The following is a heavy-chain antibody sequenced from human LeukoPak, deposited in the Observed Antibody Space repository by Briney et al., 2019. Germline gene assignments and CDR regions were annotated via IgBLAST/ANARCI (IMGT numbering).Heavy chain of an antibody. D-gene: IGHD6-6*01. V-gene: IGHV3-53*01. CDR1: GFAVNNNY. CDR3: ARSSMYSSSSLDDY. Sequence: GGSLRLSCAASGFAVNNNYMSWVRQAPGKGLEWVSVIYSDGTTYPAGSVKGRFTISRDNSENSLYLQMNSLRAEDTAMYYCARSSMYSSSSLDDYWGQETLVTVSS. J-gene: IGHJ4*02. CDR2: IYSDGTT.